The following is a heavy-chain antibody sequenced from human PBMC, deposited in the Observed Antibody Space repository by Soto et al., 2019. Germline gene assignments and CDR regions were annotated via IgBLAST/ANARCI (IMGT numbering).Heavy chain of an antibody. D-gene: IGHD3-10*01. V-gene: IGHV3-11*01. CDR2: ISSSGSTI. CDR3: TRTMVRGVMTLQHYYYMDV. CDR1: GFTFSDYY. Sequence: QVQLVESGGGLVKPGGSLRLSCAASGFTFSDYYMSWIRQAPGKGLEWVSYISSSGSTIYYADSVKGRFTISRDNAKNSLYLQMNSLRAEDTAVYYCTRTMVRGVMTLQHYYYMDVWGKGTTVTVSS. J-gene: IGHJ6*03.